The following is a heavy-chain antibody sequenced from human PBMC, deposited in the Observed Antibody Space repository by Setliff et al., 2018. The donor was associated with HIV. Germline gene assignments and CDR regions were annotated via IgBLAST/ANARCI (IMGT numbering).Heavy chain of an antibody. D-gene: IGHD3-10*01. CDR3: ARKFRPGHGVDV. CDR2: IGGHGSII. J-gene: IGHJ6*02. CDR1: GLIFSSYE. V-gene: IGHV3-48*03. Sequence: PGGSLRLSCAASGLIFSSYEMNWVRQAPGKGLEWISFIGGHGSIIHYADPVKGRFTISRDNAKNSVYLQMHSLRVEDTAIYYCARKFRPGHGVDVWGQGTTVTVSS.